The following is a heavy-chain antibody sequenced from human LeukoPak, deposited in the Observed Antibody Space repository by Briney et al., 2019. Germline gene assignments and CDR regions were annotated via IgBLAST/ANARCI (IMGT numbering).Heavy chain of an antibody. CDR1: GGSISSYY. CDR2: IYYSGST. J-gene: IGHJ4*02. Sequence: SDTLSLTCTVSGGSISSYYWSWIRQPPGKGLEWIGYIYYSGSTNYNPSLKSRVTISVDTSKNQFSLKLSSVTAADTAVYYCARDGIAAAGGFDYWGQGTLVTVSS. CDR3: ARDGIAAAGGFDY. V-gene: IGHV4-59*01. D-gene: IGHD6-13*01.